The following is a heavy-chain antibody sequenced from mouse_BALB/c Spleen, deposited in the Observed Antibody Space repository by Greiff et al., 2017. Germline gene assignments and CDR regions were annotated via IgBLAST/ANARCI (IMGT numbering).Heavy chain of an antibody. CDR2: IYPGDGDT. D-gene: IGHD2-14*01. CDR1: GYAFSSYW. CDR3: AREAEVRRGPWFAY. Sequence: QVQLQQSGAELVRPGSSVKISCKASGYAFSSYWLNWVKQRPGLGLEWIGQIYPGDGDTNYIGKFKGKATLTADKSSSTAYMQLRSLTSEDSAVYFCAREAEVRRGPWFAYWGQGTLVTVSA. V-gene: IGHV1-80*01. J-gene: IGHJ3*01.